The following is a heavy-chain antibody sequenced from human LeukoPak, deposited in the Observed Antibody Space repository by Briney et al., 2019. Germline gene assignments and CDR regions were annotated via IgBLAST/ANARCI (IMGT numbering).Heavy chain of an antibody. J-gene: IGHJ6*02. V-gene: IGHV4-34*01. CDR1: GGSFSGYL. Sequence: SETLSLTCDVPGGSFSGYLWSWIRQSPGKGLEWIGEVNYRGSPHYNPSLESRVTISVDTSKNQLSLKLTSVTAADTALYYCSRSGLTGMREYERADYYYYGMDLWGQGTAVTV. CDR3: SRSGLTGMREYERADYYYYGMDL. CDR2: VNYRGSP. D-gene: IGHD2-2*01.